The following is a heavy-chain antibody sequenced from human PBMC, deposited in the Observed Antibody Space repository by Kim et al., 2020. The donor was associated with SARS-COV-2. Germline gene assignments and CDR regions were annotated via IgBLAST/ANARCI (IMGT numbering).Heavy chain of an antibody. J-gene: IGHJ3*02. V-gene: IGHV3-48*02. CDR3: VRDCMGGAFDI. CDR1: GFTFSAND. D-gene: IGHD2-8*01. CDR2: ITKSSTTI. Sequence: GGSLRLSCATSGFTFSANDMNWVRRAPGKGLEWLSFITKSSTTIYYADSVKGRFTISRDNAKNSLYLQMNSLRDEDTALYYFVRDCMGGAFDIWGQGTMV.